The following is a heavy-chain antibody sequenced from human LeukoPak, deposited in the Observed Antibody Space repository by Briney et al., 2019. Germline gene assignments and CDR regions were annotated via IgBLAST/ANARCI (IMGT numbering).Heavy chain of an antibody. V-gene: IGHV3-53*01. J-gene: IGHJ6*02. D-gene: IGHD5-18*01. CDR2: IYSGGST. Sequence: SGGSLRLSCAASGFTVSSNYMSWVRQAPGKGLEWVSVIYSGGSTYYADSVKGRFTISRDNSKNTLYLQMNSLRAEDTAVYYCARDGPPGYSYGHYYYYGMDVWGQGTTVTVSS. CDR1: GFTVSSNY. CDR3: ARDGPPGYSYGHYYYYGMDV.